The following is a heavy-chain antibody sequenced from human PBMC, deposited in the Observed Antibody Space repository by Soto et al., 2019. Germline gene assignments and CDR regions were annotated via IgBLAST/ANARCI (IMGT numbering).Heavy chain of an antibody. CDR3: AKDRGGRGPFDP. V-gene: IGHV4-59*01. CDR1: NVSINSSY. D-gene: IGHD1-26*01. Sequence: LSLTCSVSNVSINSSYWAWIRQPPGKGLEWIGWXXXXXXTXYNPSLKSRVTISIDTSKNEFSLKLRSVTTADTAVYFCAKDRGGRGPFDPWGQGTLVTVSS. J-gene: IGHJ5*01. CDR2: XXXXXXT.